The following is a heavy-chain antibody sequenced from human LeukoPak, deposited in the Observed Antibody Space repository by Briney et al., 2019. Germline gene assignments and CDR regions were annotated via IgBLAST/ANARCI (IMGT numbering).Heavy chain of an antibody. CDR1: GYSISSGYY. CDR2: IYHSGST. J-gene: IGHJ5*02. CDR3: ARDQERFDP. V-gene: IGHV4-38-2*02. Sequence: SETLSLTCTVSGYSISSGYYWGWIRQPPGKGLEWIGSIYHSGSTYYNPSLKSRVTISVDTSKNQFSLKLSSVTAADTAVYYCARDQERFDPWGQGTLVTVSS.